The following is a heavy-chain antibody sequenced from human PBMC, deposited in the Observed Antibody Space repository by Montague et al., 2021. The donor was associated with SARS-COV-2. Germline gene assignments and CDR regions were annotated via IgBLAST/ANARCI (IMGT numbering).Heavy chain of an antibody. Sequence: SETLSLTCTVSGGSISSSSYYWGWIRQPPGKGLEWIGSIYYSGSTYSNPSLKSRVAISFDTSKNQFSLKLSSVTAADTAVYFCARLGLTGVKRAFDLWGQGTTVTVSS. CDR2: IYYSGST. J-gene: IGHJ3*01. CDR1: GGSISSSSYY. V-gene: IGHV4-39*07. CDR3: ARLGLTGVKRAFDL. D-gene: IGHD3-22*01.